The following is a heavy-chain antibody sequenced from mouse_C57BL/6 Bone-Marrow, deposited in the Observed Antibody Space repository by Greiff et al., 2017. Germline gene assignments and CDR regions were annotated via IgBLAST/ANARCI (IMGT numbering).Heavy chain of an antibody. V-gene: IGHV1-42*01. CDR3: ARCGYYWYFDV. Sequence: EVKLVESGPELVKPGASVKISCKASGYSFTGYYMNWVKQSPEKSLEWIGEINPSTGGTTYNQKFKAKATLTVDKSSSTAYMQLKSLTSEDSAAYYCARCGYYWYFDVWGTGTTVTVSS. CDR1: GYSFTGYY. J-gene: IGHJ1*03. CDR2: INPSTGGT. D-gene: IGHD2-2*01.